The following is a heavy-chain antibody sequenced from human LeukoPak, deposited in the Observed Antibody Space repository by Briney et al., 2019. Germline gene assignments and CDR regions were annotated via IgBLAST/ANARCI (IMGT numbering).Heavy chain of an antibody. J-gene: IGHJ1*01. D-gene: IGHD6-13*01. CDR2: IYYSGST. Sequence: PSETLSLTCTVSGGSISSSGYYWGWIRRPPGKGLEWIGSIYYSGSTFYNPSLKSRVTISGDTSKNQFSLKLSSVTAADTAVYYCARAFSSSWYENFQHWGQGTLVTVSS. CDR1: GGSISSSGYY. V-gene: IGHV4-39*07. CDR3: ARAFSSSWYENFQH.